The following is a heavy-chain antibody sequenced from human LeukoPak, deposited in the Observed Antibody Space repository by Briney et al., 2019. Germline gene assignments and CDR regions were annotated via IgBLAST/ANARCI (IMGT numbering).Heavy chain of an antibody. CDR2: ISAYSGNT. J-gene: IGHJ3*02. Sequence: ASVKVSCKASGFTFTSYGISWVRQAPGQGLEWMGWISAYSGNTNYGQNFQDRVAMTTDSSTSTAYMELRSLSSDDTAVYYCARESGLLLLGELFDAFDIWGQGTLVTVSS. V-gene: IGHV1-18*01. CDR1: GFTFTSYG. CDR3: ARESGLLLLGELFDAFDI. D-gene: IGHD3-16*01.